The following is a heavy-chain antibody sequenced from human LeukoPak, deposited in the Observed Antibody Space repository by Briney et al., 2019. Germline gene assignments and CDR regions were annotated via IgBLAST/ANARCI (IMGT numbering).Heavy chain of an antibody. Sequence: PSETLSLTCTVSGVSHNNYYWRGLRQPAGKGVKWIGRIYTSGSTHYNHSLKSRVTLSVDKSKNQFSLKLRSASAAATAVYYCASSRVNIAAAGHYWGQGTLVTVSS. CDR1: GVSHNNYY. CDR3: ASSRVNIAAAGHY. CDR2: IYTSGST. J-gene: IGHJ4*02. D-gene: IGHD6-13*01. V-gene: IGHV4-4*07.